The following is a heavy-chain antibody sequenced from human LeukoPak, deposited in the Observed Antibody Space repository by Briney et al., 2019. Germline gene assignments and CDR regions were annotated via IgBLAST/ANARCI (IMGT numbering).Heavy chain of an antibody. V-gene: IGHV4-59*08. CDR1: GGSISGYY. J-gene: IGHJ4*02. D-gene: IGHD3-22*01. CDR2: IFSSGST. CDR3: ARHYYDRSDCYSFDY. Sequence: PPETLSLTCTVSGGSISGYYWSWIRQPPGKGLEWIGYIFSSGSTNYNPSLKSRVTISEDTSVNQFSLKLTSVTAADTAVYYCARHYYDRSDCYSFDYWGQGILVTVSS.